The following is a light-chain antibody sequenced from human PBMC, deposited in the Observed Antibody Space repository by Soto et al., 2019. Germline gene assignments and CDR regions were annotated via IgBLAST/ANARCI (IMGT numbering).Light chain of an antibody. V-gene: IGKV1-13*02. J-gene: IGKJ3*01. CDR2: GAS. Sequence: AIQLTQSPSSLSAFVGERVTITGRASQGISSALAWYEQKPGKTPKLLISGASSLESGVPSRFSGSGSGTDFTLTISSLQPEDCATYYCQQFDSYPLTFGPGTRVDVK. CDR1: QGISSA. CDR3: QQFDSYPLT.